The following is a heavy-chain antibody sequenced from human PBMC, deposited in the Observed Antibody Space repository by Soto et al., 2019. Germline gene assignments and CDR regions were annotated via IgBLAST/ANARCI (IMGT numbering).Heavy chain of an antibody. V-gene: IGHV4-4*02. CDR3: GMSRGWYTIQS. J-gene: IGHJ5*02. Sequence: QLQESGPGLVKPSGTLSLTCAVSGGSVTTNYWWGWVRQSPVTGLEWIGDMSHSGPTNYSPSLKSRVTLAVDTSKTQFSLELKSVTAADTAVLFCGMSRGWYTIQSWGQGTLVTVSS. D-gene: IGHD6-19*01. CDR1: GGSVTTNYW. CDR2: MSHSGPT.